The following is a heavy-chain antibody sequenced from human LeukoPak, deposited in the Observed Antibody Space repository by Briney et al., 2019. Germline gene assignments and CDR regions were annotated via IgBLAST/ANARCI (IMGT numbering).Heavy chain of an antibody. D-gene: IGHD4-17*01. V-gene: IGHV3-11*03. J-gene: IGHJ4*02. CDR1: GFSFRDYY. Sequence: GGSLRLSRAAFGFSFRDYYMSWIRQAPGKGLEWLSYISTSSRYIKYADSVTGRFSISRVNGDDSLYLQMNNLRVEDTAIYFCARHYGDSSSFDYWGQGTLVTVS. CDR2: ISTSSRYI. CDR3: ARHYGDSSSFDY.